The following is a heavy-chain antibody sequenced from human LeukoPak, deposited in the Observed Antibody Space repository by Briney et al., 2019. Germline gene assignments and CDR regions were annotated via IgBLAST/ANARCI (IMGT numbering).Heavy chain of an antibody. V-gene: IGHV3-23*01. D-gene: IGHD2-8*02. CDR1: GFASNMFA. Sequence: GGSLRLSCAGTGFASNMFAIDWVRQAPGKGLEWVSGLSRGGSTTNYADSVKGRFTISRDKSQNSVFLQLNSLRPDDTAVYFCARQQRIRHCTEGVCTEGYYFDYWGQGTLVTVSS. CDR2: LSRGGSTT. CDR3: ARQQRIRHCTEGVCTEGYYFDY. J-gene: IGHJ4*02.